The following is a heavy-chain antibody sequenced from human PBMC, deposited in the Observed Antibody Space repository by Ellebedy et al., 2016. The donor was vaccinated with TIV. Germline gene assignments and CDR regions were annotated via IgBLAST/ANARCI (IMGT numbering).Heavy chain of an antibody. Sequence: GESLKISCAASGFTFSTYSMNWVRQAPGKGLEWILYISSGTTIIYYADSVKGRFTISRDNTKKSLFLQMNSLRAEDTAVYYCARDLCSSTSCSYYYGMDVWGQGTTVTVSS. D-gene: IGHD2-2*01. CDR3: ARDLCSSTSCSYYYGMDV. CDR2: ISSGTTII. J-gene: IGHJ6*02. V-gene: IGHV3-48*04. CDR1: GFTFSTYS.